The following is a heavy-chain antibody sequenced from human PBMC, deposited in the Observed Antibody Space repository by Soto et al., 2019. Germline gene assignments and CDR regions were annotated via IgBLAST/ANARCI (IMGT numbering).Heavy chain of an antibody. J-gene: IGHJ4*02. D-gene: IGHD4-17*01. CDR3: AKDYGDNRFDY. CDR2: LSGSGGST. V-gene: IGHV3-23*01. CDR1: GFTFSIYA. Sequence: EVHLLESGGGLVQPGGSLRLSCAASGFTFSIYAMSWVRQAPGKGLERVSALSGSGGSTYYADSVKGRFDISRDNSKNTLYLQMTSLRAEDTAVYFCAKDYGDNRFDYWGQGALVTVSS.